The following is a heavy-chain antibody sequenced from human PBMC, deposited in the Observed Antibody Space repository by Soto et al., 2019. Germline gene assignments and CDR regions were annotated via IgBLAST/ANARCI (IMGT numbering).Heavy chain of an antibody. D-gene: IGHD2-21*02. CDR1: GFTFNSYG. V-gene: IGHV3-30*03. J-gene: IGHJ4*02. CDR2: ISHDGSKT. Sequence: PGGSLRLSCAASGFTFNSYGIHWVRQAPGKGLEWVAVISHDGSKTNYADSVKGRFTISRDNSKDTVYLQMNSLRAEDTAVYYCARDLAHRDAYWGQGTLVTVSS. CDR3: ARDLAHRDAY.